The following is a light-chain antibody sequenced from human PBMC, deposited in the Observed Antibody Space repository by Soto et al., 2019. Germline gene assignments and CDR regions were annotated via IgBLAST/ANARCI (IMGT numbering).Light chain of an antibody. CDR3: ASWDDRLNGPV. J-gene: IGLJ3*02. Sequence: QSVLTQPPSTSGTHGQRVAISCSGTGSNIGSHTGNWYQQLPGTAPKLLISGDGQRPSWLPDRFSGSKSGTSASLAISGLHSEDGVDYYCASWDDRLNGPVFGGGTKPTVL. CDR2: GDG. V-gene: IGLV1-44*01. CDR1: GSNIGSHT.